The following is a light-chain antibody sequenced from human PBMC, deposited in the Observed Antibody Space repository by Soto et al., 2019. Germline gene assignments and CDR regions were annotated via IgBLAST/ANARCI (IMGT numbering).Light chain of an antibody. CDR1: QYIHNY. CDR3: EQSNNYPWT. Sequence: DIQMTQSPSTLSASVGDRVTITCRASQYIHNYLAWYQQKPGEAPKLLIYEAANLESGVPSRFSGSGTGTEFTPTISSLQPDDFATSYCEQSNNYPWTFGQGTRVEI. J-gene: IGKJ1*01. V-gene: IGKV1-5*03. CDR2: EAA.